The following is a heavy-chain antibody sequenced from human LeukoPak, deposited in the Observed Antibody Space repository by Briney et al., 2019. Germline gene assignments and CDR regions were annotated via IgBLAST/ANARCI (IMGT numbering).Heavy chain of an antibody. CDR3: ARDGGGSGSYGPFDY. D-gene: IGHD1-26*01. V-gene: IGHV1-2*02. J-gene: IGHJ4*02. CDR1: GYTFTGYY. Sequence: GASVKVSCKASGYTFTGYYMHWVRQAPGQGLEWMGWINPNSGGTNYAQKFQGRVTMTRDTSISTAYMELSRLRSDDTAVYYCARDGGGSGSYGPFDYWGQGTLVTVSS. CDR2: INPNSGGT.